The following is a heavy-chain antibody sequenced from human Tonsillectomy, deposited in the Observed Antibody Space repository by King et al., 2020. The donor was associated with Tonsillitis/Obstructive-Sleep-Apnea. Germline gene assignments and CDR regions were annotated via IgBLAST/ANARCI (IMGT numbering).Heavy chain of an antibody. J-gene: IGHJ6*03. D-gene: IGHD3-3*01. CDR2: IYWDDDK. CDR3: AHTPKSIYDFWSGYDYYYYYMDV. Sequence: ITLKESGPTLVKPTQTLTLTCTFSGFSLSTSGVGVGWVRQPPGKALEWLSLIYWDDDKRYSPSLKSRLTFTKDNSKNQVVLTMTNMDPVDTATYYCAHTPKSIYDFWSGYDYYYYYMDVWGKGTTVTVSS. CDR1: GFSLSTSGVG. V-gene: IGHV2-5*02.